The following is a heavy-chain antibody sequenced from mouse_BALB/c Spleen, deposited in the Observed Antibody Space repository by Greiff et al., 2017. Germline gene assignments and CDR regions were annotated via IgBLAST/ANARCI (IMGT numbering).Heavy chain of an antibody. V-gene: IGHV5-17*02. CDR3: ARDGNWGFWFAY. J-gene: IGHJ3*01. CDR1: GFTFSSFG. CDR2: ISSGSSTI. D-gene: IGHD4-1*01. Sequence: EVKLMESGGGLVQPGGSRKLSCAASGFTFSSFGMHWVRQAPEKGLEWVAYISSGSSTIYYADTVKGRFTISRDNPKNTLFLQMTSLRSEDTAMYYCARDGNWGFWFAYWGQGTLVTVSA.